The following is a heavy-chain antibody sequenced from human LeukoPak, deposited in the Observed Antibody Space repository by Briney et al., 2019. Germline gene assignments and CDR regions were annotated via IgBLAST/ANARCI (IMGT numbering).Heavy chain of an antibody. CDR1: GGTFSSYA. CDR2: IIPIFGTA. V-gene: IGHV1-69*13. D-gene: IGHD1-14*01. J-gene: IGHJ3*02. Sequence: SVKVSCKASGGTFSSYAISWVRQAPGQGLEWMGGIIPIFGTANYAQKFQGRVTITADESTSTAYMELSSLRSEDTAVYYCAAATGAPAGSYAFDIWGQGTMVTVSS. CDR3: AAATGAPAGSYAFDI.